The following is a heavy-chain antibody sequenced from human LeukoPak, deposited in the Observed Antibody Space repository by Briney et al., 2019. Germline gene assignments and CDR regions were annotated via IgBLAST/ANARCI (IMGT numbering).Heavy chain of an antibody. J-gene: IGHJ6*02. CDR1: GGPISSYY. CDR2: IYYSGST. D-gene: IGHD2-8*01. V-gene: IGHV4-59*08. CDR3: ASTNLDYYYGMDV. Sequence: SETLSLTCTVSGGPISSYYWSWIRQPPGKGLEWIGYIYYSGSTNYNPSLKSRVTISVDTSKNQFSLKLSSVTAADTAVYYCASTNLDYYYGMDVWGQGTTVTVSS.